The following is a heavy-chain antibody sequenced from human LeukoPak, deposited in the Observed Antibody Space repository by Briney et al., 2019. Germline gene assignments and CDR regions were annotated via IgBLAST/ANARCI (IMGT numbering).Heavy chain of an antibody. J-gene: IGHJ4*02. V-gene: IGHV4-39*01. D-gene: IGHD6-19*01. CDR1: GGSISSSSYY. CDR3: ARIDGSGWLGLADY. CDR2: IYYSGST. Sequence: KTSETLSLTCTVSGGSISSSSYYWGWIRQPPGKGLEWIGSIYYSGSTYYNPSLKSRVTISVDTSKKQYSLMLSSVTAADTAVYFCARIDGSGWLGLADYWGLGTLLTVSS.